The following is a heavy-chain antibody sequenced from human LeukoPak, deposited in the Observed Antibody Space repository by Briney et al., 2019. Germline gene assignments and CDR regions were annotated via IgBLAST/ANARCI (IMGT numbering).Heavy chain of an antibody. D-gene: IGHD3-10*01. CDR1: GGSISSSSYY. Sequence: SETLSLTCTVSGGSISSSSYYWGWIRQPPGKGLERIGEIYHSGSTNYNPSLKSRVTISVDKSKNQFSLKLSSVTAADTAVYYCARAGGYYGSGSILLQSYFDYWGQGTLVTVSS. V-gene: IGHV4-39*07. CDR2: IYHSGST. CDR3: ARAGGYYGSGSILLQSYFDY. J-gene: IGHJ4*02.